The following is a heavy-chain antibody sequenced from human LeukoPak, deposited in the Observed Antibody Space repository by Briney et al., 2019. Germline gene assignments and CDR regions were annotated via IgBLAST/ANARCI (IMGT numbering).Heavy chain of an antibody. D-gene: IGHD3-10*01. CDR1: GFTFTSSA. J-gene: IGHJ4*02. Sequence: SVKVSCKASGFTFTSSAVQWVRQARGQRLEWIGWIVVGSGNTNYAQKFQERVTITRDMSTSTAYMELSSLRSEDTAVYYCARALVHYYGSGSYWGQGTLVTVSS. CDR3: ARALVHYYGSGSY. V-gene: IGHV1-58*01. CDR2: IVVGSGNT.